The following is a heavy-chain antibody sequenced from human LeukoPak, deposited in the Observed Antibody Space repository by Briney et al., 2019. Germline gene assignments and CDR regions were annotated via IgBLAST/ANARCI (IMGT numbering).Heavy chain of an antibody. CDR1: GFNLTDYW. CDR3: AREGITMVRGVVYYYYGMDV. J-gene: IGHJ6*02. Sequence: GGSLRLSCAASGFNLTDYWMSWVRQAPGKGLEWVANVKQDGSEKYYVDSVKGRFTISRDNAKNSLYLQMNSLRAEDTAVYYCAREGITMVRGVVYYYYGMDVWGQGTTVTVSS. D-gene: IGHD3-10*01. CDR2: VKQDGSEK. V-gene: IGHV3-7*01.